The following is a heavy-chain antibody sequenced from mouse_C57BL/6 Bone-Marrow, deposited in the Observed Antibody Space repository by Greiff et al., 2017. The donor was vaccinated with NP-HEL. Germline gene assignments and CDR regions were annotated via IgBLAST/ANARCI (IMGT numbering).Heavy chain of an antibody. CDR1: GYTFTDYN. V-gene: IGHV1-22*01. CDR3: ARGGKRGMGY. D-gene: IGHD2-1*01. J-gene: IGHJ4*01. Sequence: EVKLVESGPELVKPGASVKMSCKASGYTFTDYNMHWVKQSHGMSLEWIGYINPNNGGTSYNQKFKGKATLTVNKSSSTAYMELRSLTSEDSAVYYCARGGKRGMGYWGQGTSVTVSS. CDR2: INPNNGGT.